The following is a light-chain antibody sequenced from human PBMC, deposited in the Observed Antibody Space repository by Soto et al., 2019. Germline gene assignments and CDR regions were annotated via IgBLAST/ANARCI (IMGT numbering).Light chain of an antibody. CDR1: SSNIGSNY. J-gene: IGLJ1*01. V-gene: IGLV1-47*01. CDR2: RNS. Sequence: QSVLAQPPSASGTPGQRVTISCSGSSSNIGSNYVYWYQQLPGKAPKLVIYRNSQWPSGVPDRFSGSKSGTSASLAISGLRSEDEGDYYCAAWDDSLSGHYGFATGTKVTVL. CDR3: AAWDDSLSGHYG.